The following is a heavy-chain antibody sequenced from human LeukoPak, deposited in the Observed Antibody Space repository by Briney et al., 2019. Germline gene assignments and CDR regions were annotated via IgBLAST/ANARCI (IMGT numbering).Heavy chain of an antibody. CDR3: AREGRGYSYGRTDFDY. CDR2: ISAYNGNT. J-gene: IGHJ4*02. Sequence: ASVKVSCKASGYTFTSCGISWVRQAPGQGLEWMGWISAYNGNTNYAQKLQGRVTMTTDTSTSTAYMELRSLRSDDTAVYYCAREGRGYSYGRTDFDYWGQGTLVTVSS. V-gene: IGHV1-18*01. D-gene: IGHD5-18*01. CDR1: GYTFTSCG.